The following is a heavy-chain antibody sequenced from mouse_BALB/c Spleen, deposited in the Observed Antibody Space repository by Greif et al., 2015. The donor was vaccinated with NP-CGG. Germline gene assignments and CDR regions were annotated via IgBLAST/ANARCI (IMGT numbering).Heavy chain of an antibody. Sequence: EVTLEESGGGLVQPGGSRKLSCAASGFTFSSFGMHWVRQAPEKGLERVAYISSGSSTIYYADTVKGRFTISRDNPKNTLFLQMTSLRSEDTAMYYCARSDYDYDFDYWGQGTTLTVSS. J-gene: IGHJ2*01. CDR1: GFTFSSFG. D-gene: IGHD2-4*01. CDR3: ARSDYDYDFDY. CDR2: ISSGSSTI. V-gene: IGHV5-17*02.